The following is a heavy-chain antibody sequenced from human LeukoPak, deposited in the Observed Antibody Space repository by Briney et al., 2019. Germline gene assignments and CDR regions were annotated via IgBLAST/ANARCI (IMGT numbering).Heavy chain of an antibody. D-gene: IGHD3-10*01. CDR3: ARDFGGLAVAPDAFDI. Sequence: SQTLSLTCTLSGGPISNYQWSWIRQPPGKGLEWIGNIYYSGTANYNPSLKSRVIISVDTSKNQFSLKLSSVTAADTAVYYCARDFGGLAVAPDAFDIWGQGTMVTVSS. CDR1: GGPISNYQ. CDR2: IYYSGTA. V-gene: IGHV4-59*01. J-gene: IGHJ3*02.